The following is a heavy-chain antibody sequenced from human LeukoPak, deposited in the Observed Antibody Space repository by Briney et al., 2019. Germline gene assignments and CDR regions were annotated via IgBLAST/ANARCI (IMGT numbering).Heavy chain of an antibody. D-gene: IGHD5-18*01. J-gene: IGHJ4*02. CDR2: INHSGST. V-gene: IGHV4-34*01. CDR1: GGSFSGYY. CDR3: ARGGYIYGF. Sequence: SETLSLTCAVYGGSFSGYYWSWIRQPPGKGLEWIGEINHSGSTNYNPSLKSRVTISADTSKNQFSLKLNSVTAADTAVYYCARGGYIYGFWGQGTLVTVSS.